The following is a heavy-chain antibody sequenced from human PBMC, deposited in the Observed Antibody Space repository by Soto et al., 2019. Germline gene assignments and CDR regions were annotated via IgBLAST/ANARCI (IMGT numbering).Heavy chain of an antibody. V-gene: IGHV3-33*01. Sequence: SLRLSCAASGFTFSSYVMHWVRKAPGKGLEWVAVIWYDGSNKYYADSVKGRFTISRDNSKNTLYLQMNSLRAEDTAVYYCARDRGSSSYPIDDWGQGTLVTISS. D-gene: IGHD6-6*01. CDR1: GFTFSSYV. J-gene: IGHJ4*02. CDR2: IWYDGSNK. CDR3: ARDRGSSSYPIDD.